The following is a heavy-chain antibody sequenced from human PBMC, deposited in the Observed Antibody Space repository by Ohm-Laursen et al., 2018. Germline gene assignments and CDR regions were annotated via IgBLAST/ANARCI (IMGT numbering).Heavy chain of an antibody. V-gene: IGHV3-48*01. CDR2: IGGSSSPI. Sequence: SLRLSCTASGFTFTTYGMAWVRQAPGKGLEWVSYIGGSSSPIYYAGSVKGRFTISRDNAKISLYLQMDSLRVEDTAVYYCARVGTTVAAGTLDYWGQEPWSPSPQ. CDR1: GFTFTTYG. J-gene: IGHJ4*01. CDR3: ARVGTTVAAGTLDY. D-gene: IGHD4-11*01.